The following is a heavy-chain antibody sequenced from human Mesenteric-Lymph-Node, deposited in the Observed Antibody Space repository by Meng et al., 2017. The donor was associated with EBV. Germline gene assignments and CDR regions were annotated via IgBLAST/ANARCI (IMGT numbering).Heavy chain of an antibody. Sequence: VPLVASGGQLVQPGGSLRLSCAASGFTFSNYWMHWVRQAPGKGLVWVSRINTDGTSTYYADSVKGRFTISRDNAKNTLYLQMNSLRAEDTAMYYCARERRVGWGQGTLVTVSS. V-gene: IGHV3-74*01. CDR1: GFTFSNYW. CDR3: ARERRVG. CDR2: INTDGTST. J-gene: IGHJ4*02.